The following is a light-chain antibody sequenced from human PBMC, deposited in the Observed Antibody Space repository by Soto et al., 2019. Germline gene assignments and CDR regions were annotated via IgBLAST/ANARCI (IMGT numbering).Light chain of an antibody. CDR1: QYIGGY. CDR3: QQRASWPLT. V-gene: IGKV3-11*01. J-gene: IGKJ4*01. Sequence: EIVLTQSPATLSLSPGERATLSCRASQYIGGYLAWYQLRPGQGPRLLFFDAASRATGIPDRVSGSGSGPDFTLTSSRLEPEDVAVYYCQQRASWPLTFGGGTMVEIK. CDR2: DAA.